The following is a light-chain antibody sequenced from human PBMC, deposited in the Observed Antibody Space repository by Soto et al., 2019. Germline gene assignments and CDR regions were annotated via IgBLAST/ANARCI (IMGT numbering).Light chain of an antibody. Sequence: NFMLTQPHSVSESPGKTVTISCTRSSGSIASNDVQWYQQRPGSAPTPVIYEDTERPSGVPDRFSGSIDSSSNSASLTISGLKTDDEADYYCQSYHSGNVVFGGGTKLTVL. CDR3: QSYHSGNVV. J-gene: IGLJ2*01. CDR2: EDT. V-gene: IGLV6-57*04. CDR1: SGSIASND.